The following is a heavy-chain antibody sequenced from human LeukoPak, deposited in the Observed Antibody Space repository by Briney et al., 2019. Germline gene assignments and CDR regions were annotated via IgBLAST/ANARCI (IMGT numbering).Heavy chain of an antibody. CDR2: ISGSGGST. CDR1: GFTFSSYA. D-gene: IGHD3-3*01. J-gene: IGHJ6*03. Sequence: GGSLRLSCAASGFTFSSYAMSWVRQAPGKGLEWVSAISGSGGSTYYADSVKGRFTISRDNSKNTLYLQMNSLRAEDTAVYYCAKNPHLTIFAFSCYMDVWGKGTTVTVSS. CDR3: AKNPHLTIFAFSCYMDV. V-gene: IGHV3-23*01.